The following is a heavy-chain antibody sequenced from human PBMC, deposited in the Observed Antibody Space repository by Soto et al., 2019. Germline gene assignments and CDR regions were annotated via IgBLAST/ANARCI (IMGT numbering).Heavy chain of an antibody. V-gene: IGHV3-21*01. CDR2: ISSSSSYI. CDR1: GFTFSSYS. Sequence: GGSLRLSCAASGFTFSSYSMNWVRQAPGKGLEWVSSISSSSSYIYYADSVKGRFTISRDNAKNSLYLQMNSLRAEDTAVYYCARGYYYDSSGYYFRTRAFDYWGQVTLVTVSS. CDR3: ARGYYYDSSGYYFRTRAFDY. J-gene: IGHJ4*02. D-gene: IGHD3-22*01.